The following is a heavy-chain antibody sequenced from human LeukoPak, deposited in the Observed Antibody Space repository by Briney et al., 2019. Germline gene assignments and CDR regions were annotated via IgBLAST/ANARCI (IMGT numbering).Heavy chain of an antibody. D-gene: IGHD3-10*01. J-gene: IGHJ4*02. CDR3: ARDRKSGESSEIDF. Sequence: SGGSLRLSCAASGFTFSNYWVHWVRQAPGKGLVWVSRINRDGSTTNYADSVKGRFTVSRDNAKNTLNLQMNSLRAEDRAVYYCARDRKSGESSEIDFWGQGTLVTVSS. V-gene: IGHV3-74*01. CDR1: GFTFSNYW. CDR2: INRDGSTT.